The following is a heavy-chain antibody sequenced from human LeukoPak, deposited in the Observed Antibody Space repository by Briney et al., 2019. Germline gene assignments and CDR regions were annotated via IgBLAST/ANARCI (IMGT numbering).Heavy chain of an antibody. V-gene: IGHV3-48*03. CDR2: ISSSSTII. J-gene: IGHJ3*02. D-gene: IGHD3-16*01. Sequence: GGSLRLSCAASGFTFSSYELYWVRQAPEKGLEWISYISSSSTIIKYADSVRGRFTISRDDARESLYLQMSSLRADDTAIYYCGASRQYVGAFDIWGQGTLVTVSS. CDR1: GFTFSSYE. CDR3: GASRQYVGAFDI.